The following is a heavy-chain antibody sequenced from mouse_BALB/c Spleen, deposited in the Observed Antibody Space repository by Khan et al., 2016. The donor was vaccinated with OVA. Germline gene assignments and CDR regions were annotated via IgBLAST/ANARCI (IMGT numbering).Heavy chain of an antibody. CDR1: GYTFTSNT. CDR3: ARRRTGYTMDY. J-gene: IGHJ4*01. Sequence: QVQLQQSGAELARPGASVRMSCKASGYTFTSNTMHWVKKRPGQGLEWIGYINPRSGYTNFNQNFKDKATLTADKSSSTAYMQLSSLTSEDSAVYYCARRRTGYTMDYWGQGTSVTVSS. CDR2: INPRSGYT. V-gene: IGHV1-4*01.